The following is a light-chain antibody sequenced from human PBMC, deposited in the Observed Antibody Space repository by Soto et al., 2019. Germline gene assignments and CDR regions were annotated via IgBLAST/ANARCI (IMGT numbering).Light chain of an antibody. Sequence: EIVMTQSPATLSVSPGERATLSCRGSQSVSSNLAWYQQKPGQAPRLLIYGASTRATGIPARFSGSGSGTEFTLTISSLQSEDFAVYYCQQYNNWPRTFGQGT. CDR1: QSVSSN. CDR3: QQYNNWPRT. V-gene: IGKV3-15*01. J-gene: IGKJ2*01. CDR2: GAS.